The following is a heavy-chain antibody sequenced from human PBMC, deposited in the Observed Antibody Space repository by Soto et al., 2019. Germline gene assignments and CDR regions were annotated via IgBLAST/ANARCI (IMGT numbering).Heavy chain of an antibody. CDR3: ARDLPRGEYYFDY. Sequence: PGGSLRLSCAASGFTFSSYSMNWVRQAPGKGLEWVSSISSSSSYIYYADSVKGRFTISRDNAKNSLYLQMNSLRAEDTAVYYCARDLPRGEYYFDYWGQGTLVTVSS. D-gene: IGHD2-21*01. CDR1: GFTFSSYS. V-gene: IGHV3-21*01. J-gene: IGHJ4*02. CDR2: ISSSSSYI.